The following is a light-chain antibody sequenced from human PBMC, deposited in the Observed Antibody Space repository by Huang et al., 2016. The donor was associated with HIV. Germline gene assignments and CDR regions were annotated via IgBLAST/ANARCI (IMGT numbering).Light chain of an antibody. CDR1: QDINKY. CDR3: QQYHALPVT. J-gene: IGKJ4*01. V-gene: IGKV1-33*01. Sequence: DIQMTQSQSSLSASVGERVTITCQASQDINKYLAWYHQKPGKAPKLLIYDAAKLETGVPSRFSGSGSGTTFTFTISSLQPEDIATYYCQQYHALPVTFGGGTKVEIK. CDR2: DAA.